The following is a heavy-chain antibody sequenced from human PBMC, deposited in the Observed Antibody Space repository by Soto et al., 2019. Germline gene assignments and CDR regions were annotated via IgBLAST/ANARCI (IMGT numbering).Heavy chain of an antibody. D-gene: IGHD6-13*01. CDR1: GFTFSAAW. J-gene: IGHJ4*02. V-gene: IGHV3-15*01. CDR2: IKSKTDGGTT. CDR3: TTGLAAAGTNY. Sequence: GGSLRLSCAASGFTFSAAWMSWCRQAPGKGLEWVGRIKSKTDGGTTDFAAPVKGRFTISRDDSKNTVYLQMNSLKIEDTAVYYCTTGLAAAGTNYWGQGTLVTVSS.